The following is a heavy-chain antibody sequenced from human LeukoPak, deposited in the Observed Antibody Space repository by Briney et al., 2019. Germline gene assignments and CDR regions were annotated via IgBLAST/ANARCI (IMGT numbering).Heavy chain of an antibody. CDR2: IYYSGST. D-gene: IGHD2-21*02. CDR1: GGSISSYY. Sequence: SPSETLSLTCTVSGGSISSYYWSWIRQPPGKGLEWIGYIYYSGSTNYNPSLKSRVTISVDTSKNQFSLKLSSVTAADTAVYYCARDRCGGDCYSTDAFDIWGQGTMVTVS. V-gene: IGHV4-59*01. J-gene: IGHJ3*02. CDR3: ARDRCGGDCYSTDAFDI.